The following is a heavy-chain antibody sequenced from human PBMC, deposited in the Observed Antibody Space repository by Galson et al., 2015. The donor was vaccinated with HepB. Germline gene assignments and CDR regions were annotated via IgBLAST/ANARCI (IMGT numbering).Heavy chain of an antibody. CDR2: ISYDGTNK. J-gene: IGHJ4*02. Sequence: SLRLSCAASGFIFSSYALHWVRQAPGKGLEWVAYISYDGTNKNYADSVKGRFTISRDKSKNTLYLHMNSQREEDTAVYYCAIEGEYFLDYWGQGTLVTVSS. CDR1: GFIFSSYA. CDR3: AIEGEYFLDY. V-gene: IGHV3-30*04.